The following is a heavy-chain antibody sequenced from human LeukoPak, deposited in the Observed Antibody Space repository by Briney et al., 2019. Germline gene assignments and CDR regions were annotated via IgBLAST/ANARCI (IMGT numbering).Heavy chain of an antibody. CDR2: IRYDGSNK. J-gene: IGHJ6*03. D-gene: IGHD2-15*01. V-gene: IGHV3-30*02. CDR1: GFTFSSYG. Sequence: PGGSLRLSCAASGFTFSSYGMHWVRQAPGKGLECVAFIRYDGSNKYYADSVKGRFTISRDNSKNTLYLQMNSLRAEDTAVYYCCSGGSCDESMDVWGKGTTVTVSS. CDR3: CSGGSCDESMDV.